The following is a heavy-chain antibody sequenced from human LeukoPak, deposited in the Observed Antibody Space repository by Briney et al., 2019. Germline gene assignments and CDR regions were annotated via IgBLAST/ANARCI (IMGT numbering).Heavy chain of an antibody. CDR3: ARGDFWSAPKLSRCRSVDY. D-gene: IGHD3-3*01. V-gene: IGHV4-34*01. J-gene: IGHJ4*02. CDR1: GGSFSGYY. Sequence: SETLSLTCAVYGGSFSGYYWSWIRQPPGKGLEWIGEINHSRSTNYNPSLKSRVTISVDTSKNQFSLKLSSVTAADTAVYYCARGDFWSAPKLSRCRSVDYWGQGTLVTVSS. CDR2: INHSRST.